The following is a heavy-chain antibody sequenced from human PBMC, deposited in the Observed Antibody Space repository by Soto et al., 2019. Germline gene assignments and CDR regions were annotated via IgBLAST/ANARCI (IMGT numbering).Heavy chain of an antibody. V-gene: IGHV3-23*01. Sequence: GGSLRLSCAASGFTFSSYAMSWVRQAPGKGLEWVSAISGSGGSTYYADSVKGRFTISRDNSKNTLYLQMNSLRAEDTGAYYCAKASSAGVGYYGMDVWGQGTTVTVSS. D-gene: IGHD6-25*01. CDR1: GFTFSSYA. CDR3: AKASSAGVGYYGMDV. CDR2: ISGSGGST. J-gene: IGHJ6*02.